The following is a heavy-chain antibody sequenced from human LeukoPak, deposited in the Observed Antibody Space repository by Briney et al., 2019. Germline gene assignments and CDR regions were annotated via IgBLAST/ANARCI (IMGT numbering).Heavy chain of an antibody. CDR1: GYTFTGYY. D-gene: IGHD1-1*01. J-gene: IGHJ4*02. V-gene: IGHV1-2*02. Sequence: ASVKVSCKASGYTFTGYYIHWVRQAPGQGLEWMGWINPNSGGTNYAQKFQGRVTMTRDTSISTAYMELSRLRSDDTAVYYCAREWGSWNRFYFDYWGQGTLVTVSS. CDR2: INPNSGGT. CDR3: AREWGSWNRFYFDY.